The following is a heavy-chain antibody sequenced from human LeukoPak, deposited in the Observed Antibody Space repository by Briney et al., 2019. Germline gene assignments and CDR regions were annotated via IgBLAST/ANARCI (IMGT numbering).Heavy chain of an antibody. CDR1: GFTFSSYA. CDR2: ISYDGSNK. CDR3: AGAADSSSWVFDY. Sequence: TGGSLRLSCAASGFTFSSYAMHWVRQAPGKGLEWVAVISYDGSNKYYADSVKGRFTISRDNSKNTLYLQMNSLRAEDTAVYYRAGAADSSSWVFDYWGQGTLVTVSS. J-gene: IGHJ4*02. V-gene: IGHV3-30-3*01. D-gene: IGHD6-13*01.